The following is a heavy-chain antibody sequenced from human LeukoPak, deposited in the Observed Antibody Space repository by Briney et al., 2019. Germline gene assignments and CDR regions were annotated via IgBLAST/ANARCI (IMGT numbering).Heavy chain of an antibody. D-gene: IGHD3-10*01. V-gene: IGHV4-30-4*01. CDR3: ARVQKTNSGSGTSIFDY. Sequence: SQTLSLTCTVSGGSISSGDYYWSWIRQPPGEGLELIGYIYYSGSTYYNPSLKSRITISLDTSMNHFSLKLSSVTAADTAVYYCARVQKTNSGSGTSIFDYWGQGTLVTVSS. CDR2: IYYSGST. CDR1: GGSISSGDYY. J-gene: IGHJ4*02.